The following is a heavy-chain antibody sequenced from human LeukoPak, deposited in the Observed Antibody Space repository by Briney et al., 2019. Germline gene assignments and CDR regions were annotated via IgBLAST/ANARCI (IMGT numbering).Heavy chain of an antibody. Sequence: GGSLRLSCAASGFTFDDYAMHWVRQAPGKGLEWVSGISWNSGSIGYADSVKGRFTISRDNAKNSLYLQMNSLRAEDMALYYCAKDGELRYFDARTRYYFDYWGQGTLVTVSS. CDR1: GFTFDDYA. J-gene: IGHJ4*02. D-gene: IGHD3-9*01. CDR2: ISWNSGSI. CDR3: AKDGELRYFDARTRYYFDY. V-gene: IGHV3-9*03.